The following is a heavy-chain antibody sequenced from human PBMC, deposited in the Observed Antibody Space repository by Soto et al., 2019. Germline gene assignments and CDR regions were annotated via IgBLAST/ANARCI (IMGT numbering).Heavy chain of an antibody. CDR2: IYYDGFT. Sequence: SETLSLTCTVSGDSIRSINNYWGWIRQPPGKGLEWIGNIYYDGFTFYNPSLKSRVAMSIDTSKNQFSLNLTSVTATDTAVYYCARINYSDTRGYYLYFDHWGQGTPVTVSS. J-gene: IGHJ4*02. CDR1: GDSIRSINNY. D-gene: IGHD3-22*01. V-gene: IGHV4-39*01. CDR3: ARINYSDTRGYYLYFDH.